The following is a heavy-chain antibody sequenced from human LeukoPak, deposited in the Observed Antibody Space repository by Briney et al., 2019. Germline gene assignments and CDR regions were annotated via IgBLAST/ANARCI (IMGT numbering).Heavy chain of an antibody. CDR1: GGTFSSYA. Sequence: SVKVSCKASGGTFSSYAIRWVRQAPGQGLEWMGGIIPIFGTANYAQKFQGRVTITADESTSTAYMELSSLRSEDTAVYYCARDQITMIVVHYYYGMDVWGQGTTVTVSS. CDR2: IIPIFGTA. J-gene: IGHJ6*02. CDR3: ARDQITMIVVHYYYGMDV. V-gene: IGHV1-69*01. D-gene: IGHD3-22*01.